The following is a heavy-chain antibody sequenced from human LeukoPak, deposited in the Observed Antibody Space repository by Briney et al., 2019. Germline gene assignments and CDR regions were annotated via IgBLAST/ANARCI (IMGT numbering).Heavy chain of an antibody. CDR1: GFTFSSYA. J-gene: IGHJ3*02. Sequence: GGSLRLSCAASGFTFSSYAMSWVRQAPGKGLEWVSAISGSGGSTYYADSVKGRFTISRDNSKNTLYLQMNSLRAEDTAVYCCAKDLIYYYDSSGYYYDPYHDAFDIWGQGTMVTVSS. CDR2: ISGSGGST. V-gene: IGHV3-23*01. CDR3: AKDLIYYYDSSGYYYDPYHDAFDI. D-gene: IGHD3-22*01.